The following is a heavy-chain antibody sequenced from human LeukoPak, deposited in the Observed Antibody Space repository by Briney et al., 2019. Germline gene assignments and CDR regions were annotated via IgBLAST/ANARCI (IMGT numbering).Heavy chain of an antibody. D-gene: IGHD4-17*01. Sequence: PGGSLRLSCAASGFTFPNYWMSWVRQAPERGLEWVANINQDGRGKQYVDSMKGRFTISRDNAKNSLYLQMNRLRDEDTAVYYCARVPGRTTVTTPGWGQGTLVTVS. V-gene: IGHV3-7*01. CDR2: INQDGRGK. CDR1: GFTFPNYW. CDR3: ARVPGRTTVTTPG. J-gene: IGHJ4*02.